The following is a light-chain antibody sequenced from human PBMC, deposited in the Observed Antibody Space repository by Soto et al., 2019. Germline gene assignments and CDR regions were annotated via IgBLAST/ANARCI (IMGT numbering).Light chain of an antibody. CDR3: QQYGSS. CDR1: QSVSSSY. CDR2: GAS. J-gene: IGKJ4*01. V-gene: IGKV3-20*01. Sequence: EIVLTQSPGTLSLSPGERATLSCRASQSVSSSYLARYQQKPGQAPRLLNYGASSRATGIPDRFSGSGSGTDFTLTISRLEPEDFAVYYCQQYGSSFGGGTKVEIK.